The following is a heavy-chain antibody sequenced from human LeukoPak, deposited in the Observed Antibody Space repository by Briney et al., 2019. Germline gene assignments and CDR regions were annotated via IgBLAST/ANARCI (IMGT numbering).Heavy chain of an antibody. CDR2: ISSRGSTI. CDR3: AELGITMIGGV. CDR1: GFTFSSYE. Sequence: GGSLRLSCAASGFTFSSYEMNWVRQAPGKGLEWVSYISSRGSTIYYADSVKGRFTISRDNAKNSLYLQMNSLRAEDTAIYYCAELGITMIGGVWGKGTTVTISS. D-gene: IGHD3-10*02. J-gene: IGHJ6*04. V-gene: IGHV3-48*03.